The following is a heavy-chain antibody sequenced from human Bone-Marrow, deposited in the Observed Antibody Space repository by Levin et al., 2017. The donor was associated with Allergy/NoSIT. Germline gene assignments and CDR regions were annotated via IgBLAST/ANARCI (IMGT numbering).Heavy chain of an antibody. Sequence: PGGSLRLSCAVSGFTFSNSAMHWVRQAPGKGLDWVAVIWSDGSKTYYADSVQGRFTISRDNSKNTLYLQMNSLRVEDTAIYYCARGMAPTGNPTCFDPWGQGTLVTVSS. J-gene: IGHJ5*02. D-gene: IGHD6-13*01. CDR2: IWSDGSKT. V-gene: IGHV3-33*01. CDR1: GFTFSNSA. CDR3: ARGMAPTGNPTCFDP.